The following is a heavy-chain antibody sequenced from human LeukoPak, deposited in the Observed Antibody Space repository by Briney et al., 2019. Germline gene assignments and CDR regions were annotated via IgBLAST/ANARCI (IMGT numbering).Heavy chain of an antibody. CDR2: ISAYNGNT. V-gene: IGHV1-18*04. D-gene: IGHD6-19*01. J-gene: IGHJ3*02. Sequence: GASVKVSCKASGYTFTGYYMHWVRQAPGQGLEWMGWISAYNGNTNYAQKLQGRVTMTTDTSTSTAYMELRSLRSDDTAVYYCARSSPAGYSSGWLRIWGQGTMVTVSS. CDR1: GYTFTGYY. CDR3: ARSSPAGYSSGWLRI.